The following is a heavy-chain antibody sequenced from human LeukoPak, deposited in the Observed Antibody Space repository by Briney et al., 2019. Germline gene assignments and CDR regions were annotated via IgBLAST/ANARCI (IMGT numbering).Heavy chain of an antibody. CDR3: ARGIVATIDY. CDR1: GGSFSGYY. D-gene: IGHD5-12*01. V-gene: IGHV4-34*01. Sequence: SETLSLTCAVYGGSFSGYYWSWIRQPPGKGLEWIGEINHSGSTNYNPSLTSRVTISVDTSKNQLSLKLSSVTAADTAVYYCARGIVATIDYWGQGTLVTVSS. J-gene: IGHJ4*02. CDR2: INHSGST.